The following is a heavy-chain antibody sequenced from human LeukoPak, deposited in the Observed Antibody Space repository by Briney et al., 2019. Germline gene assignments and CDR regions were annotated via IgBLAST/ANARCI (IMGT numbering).Heavy chain of an antibody. CDR3: ARGGGYDILTGYYNLAKILFDY. Sequence: PGGSLRLSCAAAGFTVSNNFMSWVRQAPGQGLEWVSLISGGGGTYYAASVKGRFTISRGNSENSLYLQMNSLRPEDTAAYYCARGGGYDILTGYYNLAKILFDYWGQGTLVTVSS. J-gene: IGHJ4*02. CDR1: GFTVSNNF. D-gene: IGHD3-9*01. V-gene: IGHV3-66*01. CDR2: ISGGGGT.